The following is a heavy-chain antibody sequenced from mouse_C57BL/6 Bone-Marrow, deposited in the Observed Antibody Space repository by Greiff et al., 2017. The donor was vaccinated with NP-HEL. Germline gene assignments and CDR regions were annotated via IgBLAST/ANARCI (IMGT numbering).Heavy chain of an antibody. CDR2: ISSGSSTI. CDR3: ARNDYDGRFAY. CDR1: GFTFSDNG. D-gene: IGHD2-4*01. J-gene: IGHJ3*01. Sequence: EVQRVESGGGLVKPGGSLKLSCAASGFTFSDNGMHWVRQAPEKGLEWVAYISSGSSTIYYADTVKGRFTISRDNAKNTLFVQMTSLRSEDTAMYYCARNDYDGRFAYWGQGTLVTVSA. V-gene: IGHV5-17*01.